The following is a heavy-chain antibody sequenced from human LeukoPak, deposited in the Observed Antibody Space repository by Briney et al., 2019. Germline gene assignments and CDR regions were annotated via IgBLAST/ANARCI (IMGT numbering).Heavy chain of an antibody. J-gene: IGHJ6*04. Sequence: GGSLRLSCAASGFTFSTYSMNWVRQAPGKGLEWVSAISGSGGSTYYADSVKGRFTISRDNSKNTLYLQMNSLRAEDTAVYYCAELGITMIGGVWGKGTTVTISS. V-gene: IGHV3-23*01. CDR1: GFTFSTYS. CDR2: ISGSGGST. CDR3: AELGITMIGGV. D-gene: IGHD3-10*02.